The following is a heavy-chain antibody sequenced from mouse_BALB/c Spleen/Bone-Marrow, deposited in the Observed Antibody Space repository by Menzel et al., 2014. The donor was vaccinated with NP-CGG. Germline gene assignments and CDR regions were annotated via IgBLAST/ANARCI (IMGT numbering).Heavy chain of an antibody. D-gene: IGHD1-1*01. Sequence: EVMLVESGGGLVKPGGSLKLSCAASGFTFSSYAMSWVRQTPEKRLEWVASISSGGSTYYPDSVKGRFTISRDNARSILYLQMSSLRSEDTAMYYCARWYYGSGFAYWGQGTLVTVSA. CDR1: GFTFSSYA. V-gene: IGHV5-6-5*01. J-gene: IGHJ3*01. CDR3: ARWYYGSGFAY. CDR2: ISSGGST.